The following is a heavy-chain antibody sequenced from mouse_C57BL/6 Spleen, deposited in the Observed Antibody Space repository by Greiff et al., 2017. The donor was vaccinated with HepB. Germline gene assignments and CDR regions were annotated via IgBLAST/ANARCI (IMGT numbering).Heavy chain of an antibody. J-gene: IGHJ1*03. Sequence: EVKVVESGGDLVKPGGSLKLSCAASGFTFSSYGMSWVRQTPDKRLEWVATISSGGSYTYYPDSVKGRFTISRDNAKNTLYLQMSSLKSEDTAMYYCASNYGSSYDWYFEVWGTGTTVTVSS. CDR1: GFTFSSYG. CDR3: ASNYGSSYDWYFEV. D-gene: IGHD1-1*01. CDR2: ISSGGSYT. V-gene: IGHV5-6*01.